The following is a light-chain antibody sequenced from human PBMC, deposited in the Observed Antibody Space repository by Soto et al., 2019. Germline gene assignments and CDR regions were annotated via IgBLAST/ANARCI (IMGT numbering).Light chain of an antibody. CDR2: KAS. CDR3: QQYSSSPRT. J-gene: IGKJ1*01. CDR1: ERIGSW. Sequence: DVQMTQSPSTLSASVGERVTITCRASERIGSWLAWYQLKPGTVPKLLIYKASTLTKGVTSTFSGSGSGTEFNLTINRLQPDDFAAYYCQQYSSSPRTFXQGTK. V-gene: IGKV1-5*03.